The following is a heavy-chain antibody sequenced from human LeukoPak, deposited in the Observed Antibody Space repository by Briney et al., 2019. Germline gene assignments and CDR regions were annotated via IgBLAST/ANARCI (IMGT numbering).Heavy chain of an antibody. CDR3: AREIDRDGYNRFFDY. V-gene: IGHV1-3*01. J-gene: IGHJ4*02. CDR1: GYTFTTYT. D-gene: IGHD5-24*01. CDR2: INAGNGNT. Sequence: GASVKVSCKASGYTFTTYTMHWVRQAPGQRLERMGWINAGNGNTKYSQKFQGRVTITRDTSASTAYMDLSSLRSEDTAVYYCAREIDRDGYNRFFDYWGQGILVTVSS.